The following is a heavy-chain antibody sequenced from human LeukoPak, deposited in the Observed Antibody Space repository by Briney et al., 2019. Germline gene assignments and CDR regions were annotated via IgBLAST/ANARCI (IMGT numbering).Heavy chain of an antibody. J-gene: IGHJ4*02. CDR3: ARGGGIAASGPRFDY. D-gene: IGHD6-13*01. CDR1: GYTFTDFY. Sequence: ASVKVSCKASGYTFTDFYVYWVRQAPGQGFEWMGWINPNSGGTYYAQKFQGRVTMTRDTSITTAYMEVTNLRSDDTAVCYCARGGGIAASGPRFDYWGQGTLVTVSS. V-gene: IGHV1-2*02. CDR2: INPNSGGT.